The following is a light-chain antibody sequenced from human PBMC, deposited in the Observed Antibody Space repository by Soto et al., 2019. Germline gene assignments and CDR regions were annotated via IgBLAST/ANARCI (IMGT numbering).Light chain of an antibody. Sequence: QSVLTQPPPASGTPGQRVTISCSGGSSNIGTNAVNWYQQLPGTAPKLLIYNNNQRPSGVPDRFSGSKSGTSASLAISGHQSEDEADYYCAAWDDGLNGYVFGTGTKVTVL. CDR2: NNN. J-gene: IGLJ1*01. V-gene: IGLV1-44*01. CDR3: AAWDDGLNGYV. CDR1: SSNIGTNA.